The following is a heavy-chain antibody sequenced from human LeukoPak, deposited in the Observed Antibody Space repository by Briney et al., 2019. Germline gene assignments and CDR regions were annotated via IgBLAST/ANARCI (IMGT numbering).Heavy chain of an antibody. CDR1: GGSISSGGYS. Sequence: SETLSLTCAVSGGSISSGGYSWSWIRQPPGKGLEWIGYIYHSGSTYYNPSLKSRVTISVDRSKNQFSLKLSSVTAAGTAVYYCARREGLPDSTSSSFKNWFDPWGQGTLVTVSS. J-gene: IGHJ5*02. V-gene: IGHV4-30-2*01. D-gene: IGHD6-13*01. CDR2: IYHSGST. CDR3: ARREGLPDSTSSSFKNWFDP.